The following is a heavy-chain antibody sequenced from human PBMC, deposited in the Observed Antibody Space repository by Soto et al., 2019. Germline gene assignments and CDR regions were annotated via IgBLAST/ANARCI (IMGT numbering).Heavy chain of an antibody. D-gene: IGHD6-13*01. CDR3: ATHTITTGYSSSWGGGGVYGMDV. V-gene: IGHV5-51*01. CDR1: GYSFTSYF. J-gene: IGHJ6*02. Sequence: PGESLNVSCKGSGYSFTSYFMGWVRQMPGKGLEWMGIIYPGDSDTRYSPSFQVQVTISADKSISTAYLQWSSLKASDTAMYYCATHTITTGYSSSWGGGGVYGMDVWGQGTKVTVSS. CDR2: IYPGDSDT.